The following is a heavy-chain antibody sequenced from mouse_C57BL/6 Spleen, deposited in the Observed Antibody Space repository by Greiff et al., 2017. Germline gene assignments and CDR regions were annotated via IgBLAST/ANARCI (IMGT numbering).Heavy chain of an antibody. V-gene: IGHV3-6*01. J-gene: IGHJ4*01. CDR1: GYSITSGYY. D-gene: IGHD2-1*01. Sequence: EVKLMESGPGLVKPSQSLSLTCSVTGYSITSGYYWNWIRQFPGNKLEWMGYISYDGSNNYNPSLKNRISITRDTSKNQFFLKLNSVTTEDTATYYCARVALYYAGAMDYWGQGTSVTVSS. CDR2: ISYDGSN. CDR3: ARVALYYAGAMDY.